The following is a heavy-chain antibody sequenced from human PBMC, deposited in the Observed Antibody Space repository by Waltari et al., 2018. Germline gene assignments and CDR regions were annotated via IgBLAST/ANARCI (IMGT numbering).Heavy chain of an antibody. V-gene: IGHV4-39*02. CDR2: IDYSGNT. CDR3: VRDFGDHRTDY. J-gene: IGHJ4*02. D-gene: IGHD4-17*01. Sequence: QLQLQESGPGLVKSSETLSLTCTVSGGYISSSGYYWGWIRQPPGKGLECIGTIDYSGNTYYNPSLKSRVTISVDTSKRQFSLKLNSVTAADTAVYYCVRDFGDHRTDYWGQGTLVTVSS. CDR1: GGYISSSGYY.